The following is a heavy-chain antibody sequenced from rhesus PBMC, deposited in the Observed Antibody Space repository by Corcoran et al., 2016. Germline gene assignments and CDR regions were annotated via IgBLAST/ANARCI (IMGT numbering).Heavy chain of an antibody. CDR2: IYPSDSNT. V-gene: IGHV5-20*02. CDR3: ARRGNNNRFDV. J-gene: IGHJ5-1*01. CDR1: GYSFTSYW. Sequence: EVQLVQSGAEVKRPGESLKISCKTSGYSFTSYWISWVRQMPGKGLEWSGAIYPSDSNTRYSPSFQGQVTISADKSISTAYLQWSSLKASDTATYYCARRGNNNRFDVWGPGVLVTVSS. D-gene: IGHD1-44*01.